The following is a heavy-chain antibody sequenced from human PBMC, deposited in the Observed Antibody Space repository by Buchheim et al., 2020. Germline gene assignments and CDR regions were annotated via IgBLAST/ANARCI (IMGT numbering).Heavy chain of an antibody. CDR2: ISYDGSNK. CDR3: ARDFNGDSTYYGMDV. D-gene: IGHD4-17*01. CDR1: GFTFSSYA. V-gene: IGHV3-30*04. Sequence: QVQLVESGGGVVQPGRSLRLSCAASGFTFSSYAMHWVRQAPGKGLEWVAVISYDGSNKYYADSVKGRFTISRDNSQNTLYLQMNSLRAEDTAVYYCARDFNGDSTYYGMDVWGQGTT. J-gene: IGHJ6*02.